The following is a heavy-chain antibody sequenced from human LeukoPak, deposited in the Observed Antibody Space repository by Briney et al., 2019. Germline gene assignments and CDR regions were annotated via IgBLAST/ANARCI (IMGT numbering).Heavy chain of an antibody. J-gene: IGHJ4*02. CDR3: ARDSGTYYNGFDY. D-gene: IGHD3-10*01. CDR2: VYNYGST. CDR1: GGSTNNYY. Sequence: SETLSLTCTVSGGSTNNYYWSWMRQSPGKGLERIGDVYNYGSTNYHPSLKSRVTISVDTSKSPFSLKLSSVTASDTAVYYCARDSGTYYNGFDYWGQGTLVTVSS. V-gene: IGHV4-59*01.